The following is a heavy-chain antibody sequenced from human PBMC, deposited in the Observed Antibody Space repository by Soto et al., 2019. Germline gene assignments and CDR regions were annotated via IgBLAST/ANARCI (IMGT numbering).Heavy chain of an antibody. CDR1: GDSFSSNSAA. V-gene: IGHV6-1*01. CDR2: TYYRSKWYN. J-gene: IGHJ4*02. Sequence: SQTLSLTCAISGDSFSSNSAAWNWIRQSPSRGLEWLGRTYYRSKWYNDYAVSVKSRITINPDTSRNQFSLQLNSVTPEDTAVYYCARESRGMGEPGARRRLYFDYWGQGTLVTVSS. D-gene: IGHD1-26*01. CDR3: ARESRGMGEPGARRRLYFDY.